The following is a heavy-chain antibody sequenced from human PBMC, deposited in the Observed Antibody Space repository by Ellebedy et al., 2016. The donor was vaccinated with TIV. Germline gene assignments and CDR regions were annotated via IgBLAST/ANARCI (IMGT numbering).Heavy chain of an antibody. Sequence: PGGSLRLSCEASGFILSNYNMNWVRQSPGKGLEWVSSIRSTGSDKYYAESVKGRFTISRDNAQNTLFLQMNSLRVEDTAVYYCSRGWSTPDSWGQGTLVIVSS. CDR2: IRSTGSDK. V-gene: IGHV3-21*06. CDR1: GFILSNYN. CDR3: SRGWSTPDS. D-gene: IGHD2-15*01. J-gene: IGHJ4*02.